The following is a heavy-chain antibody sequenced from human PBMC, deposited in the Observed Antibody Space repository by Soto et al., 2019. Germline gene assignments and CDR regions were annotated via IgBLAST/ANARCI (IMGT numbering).Heavy chain of an antibody. CDR1: GGTLSSYT. Sequence: SMEVSCKASGGTLSSYTITWVRQAPGQRLEWMGRIIPILGIANYAQKFQGRVTITADKSTSTAYMELSSLRSEDTAVYYCARLYGFTSYYYGSGSYYYMDVWGKGTTVTVSS. V-gene: IGHV1-69*02. J-gene: IGHJ6*03. CDR2: IIPILGIA. D-gene: IGHD3-10*01. CDR3: ARLYGFTSYYYGSGSYYYMDV.